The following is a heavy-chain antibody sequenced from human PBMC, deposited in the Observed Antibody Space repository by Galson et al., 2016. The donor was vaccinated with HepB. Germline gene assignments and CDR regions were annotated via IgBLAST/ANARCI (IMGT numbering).Heavy chain of an antibody. CDR1: GGSISSGSSH. Sequence: TLSLTCTVSGGSISSGSSHWNWIRQPAGRGLEWIGRIFTSGNTNYSPSLKSRVTISADTSKNQFSLKLSSVTAADTAVYFCARGEYTYGYFDYWSQGTLVTVSS. D-gene: IGHD5-18*01. CDR2: IFTSGNT. V-gene: IGHV4-61*02. J-gene: IGHJ4*02. CDR3: ARGEYTYGYFDY.